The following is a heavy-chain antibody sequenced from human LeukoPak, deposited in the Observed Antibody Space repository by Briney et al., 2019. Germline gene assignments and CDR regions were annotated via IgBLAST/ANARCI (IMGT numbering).Heavy chain of an antibody. CDR1: GYSFSSYR. V-gene: IGHV5-51*03. CDR3: ARRDGTGHWAFDY. CDR2: IYPTESET. D-gene: IGHD2-8*02. J-gene: IGHJ4*02. Sequence: GQSLKISCKGSGYSFSSYRISWVPQMPGKGLEWIGVIYPTESETRYSPSFEGQVTISADRSINTAHLQWSSLKASDAAIYYCARRDGTGHWAFDYWGQGTLVTVSS.